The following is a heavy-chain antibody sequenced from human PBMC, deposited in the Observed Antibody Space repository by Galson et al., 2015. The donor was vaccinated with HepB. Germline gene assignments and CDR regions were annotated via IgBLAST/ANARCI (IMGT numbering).Heavy chain of an antibody. V-gene: IGHV1-69*13. D-gene: IGHD3-10*01. J-gene: IGHJ6*02. CDR3: ARGGEQSYGMDV. Sequence: SVKVSCKASGGTFSSYAISWVRQAPGQGLEWMGGIIPIFGTANYAQKFQGRVTITADESTSTAYMELSSLRSEDTAVYYCARGGEQSYGMDVWGQGTTVTVSS. CDR1: GGTFSSYA. CDR2: IIPIFGTA.